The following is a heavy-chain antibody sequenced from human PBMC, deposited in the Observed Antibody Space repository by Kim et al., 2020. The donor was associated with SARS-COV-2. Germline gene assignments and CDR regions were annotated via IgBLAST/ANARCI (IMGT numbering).Heavy chain of an antibody. CDR3: ARVAAGKKGGPLWYFDL. V-gene: IGHV4-39*01. J-gene: IGHJ2*01. CDR1: GGSISSSSYY. D-gene: IGHD6-13*01. CDR2: IYYSGST. Sequence: SETLSLTCTVSGGSISSSSYYWGWIRQPPGKGLEWIGSIYYSGSTYYNPSLKSRVTISVDTSKNQFSLKLSSVTAADTAVYYCARVAAGKKGGPLWYFDLWGRGTLVTVSS.